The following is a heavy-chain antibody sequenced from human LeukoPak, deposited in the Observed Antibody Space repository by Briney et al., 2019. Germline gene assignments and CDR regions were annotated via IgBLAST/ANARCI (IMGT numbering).Heavy chain of an antibody. J-gene: IGHJ6*04. D-gene: IGHD3-10*01. V-gene: IGHV3-21*01. CDR2: ISSSSSYI. CDR3: ARAGRLWFGESQRLDV. Sequence: GGSLRLSCAASGFTFSSYRMNWVRQAPGRGLEWVSSISSSSSYIYYADSVKGRFTISRDNAKNSLYLQMNSLRAEDTAVYYCARAGRLWFGESQRLDVWGKGTTVTISS. CDR1: GFTFSSYR.